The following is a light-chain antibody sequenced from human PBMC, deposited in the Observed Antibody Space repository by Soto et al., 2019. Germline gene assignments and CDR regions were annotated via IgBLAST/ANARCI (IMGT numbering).Light chain of an antibody. CDR1: QSVSSN. CDR2: DAS. V-gene: IGKV3-15*01. CDR3: QQYNTWPLT. J-gene: IGKJ3*01. Sequence: ETVMTQSPATLSVSPGERPTLSCRASQSVSSNLAWYQQKPGQAPRLLIYDASTRATGIPARFSGSVSGTEFTLKISRLQSEAFAVYYCQQYNTWPLTFGPGTKVDIK.